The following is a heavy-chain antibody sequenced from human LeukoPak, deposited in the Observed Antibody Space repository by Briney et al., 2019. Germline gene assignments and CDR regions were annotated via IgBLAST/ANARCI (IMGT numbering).Heavy chain of an antibody. V-gene: IGHV4-39*07. CDR2: IYYSGST. D-gene: IGHD3-22*01. CDR1: GGSISSSSYY. Sequence: PSETLSLTCTVSGGSISSSSYYWGWIRQPPGKGLEWIGSIYYSGSTYYNPSLKSRVTISVDTSKNQFSLKLSSVTAADTAVYYYARDEGAYDSSGEKAFDIWGQGTMVTVSS. J-gene: IGHJ3*02. CDR3: ARDEGAYDSSGEKAFDI.